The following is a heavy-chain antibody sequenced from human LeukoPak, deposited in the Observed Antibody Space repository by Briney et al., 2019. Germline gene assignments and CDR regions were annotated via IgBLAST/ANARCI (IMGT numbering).Heavy chain of an antibody. CDR3: ARDPIRKNIVVPGFDI. V-gene: IGHV1-18*04. Sequence: ASVKVSCKASGYTFTSYGISWVRQAPGQGREWMGCISAYNGNTNYAQKLQGRVTMTTDTSTSTAYMELRSLRSDDTAVYYCARDPIRKNIVVPGFDIWGQGTMVTVSS. CDR1: GYTFTSYG. J-gene: IGHJ3*02. CDR2: ISAYNGNT. D-gene: IGHD2-2*01.